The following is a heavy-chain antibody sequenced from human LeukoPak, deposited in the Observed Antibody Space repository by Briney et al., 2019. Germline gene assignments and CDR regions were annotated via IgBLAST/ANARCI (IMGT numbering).Heavy chain of an antibody. V-gene: IGHV1-69*04. CDR1: GDTSGSYA. D-gene: IGHD3-16*01. CDR2: IIPLLGIT. J-gene: IGHJ3*02. Sequence: GASVKVSCKASGDTSGSYAMNWVRQAPGQGLEWVARIIPLLGITTRAQNLQGRVTVNADTSTNTVYLELSSLRPDDTAVYYCARARSRITFGGIRHAFDIWGQGTLVTVSS. CDR3: ARARSRITFGGIRHAFDI.